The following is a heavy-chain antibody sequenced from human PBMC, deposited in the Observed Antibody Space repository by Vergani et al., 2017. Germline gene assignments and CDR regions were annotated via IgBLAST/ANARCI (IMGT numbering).Heavy chain of an antibody. CDR2: INSGGSQI. CDR1: GFSFSTYG. V-gene: IGHV3-21*06. CDR3: ARDCTSGGCPDNYGMDV. Sequence: EVQLVESGGGLVKSGGSLRLSCAASGFSFSTYGVNWVRQAPGKGLEWVASINSGGSQINYADSVKGRFIISRDNTNNSLFLQLRSLRAEDAAVYYCARDCTSGGCPDNYGMDVWGQGATVTVSS. D-gene: IGHD2-8*01. J-gene: IGHJ6*02.